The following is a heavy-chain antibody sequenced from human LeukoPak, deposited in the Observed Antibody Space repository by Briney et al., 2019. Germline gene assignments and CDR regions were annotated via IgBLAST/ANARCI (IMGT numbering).Heavy chain of an antibody. CDR2: IDTKSGGT. CDR1: GYTFTDYY. V-gene: IGHV1-2*02. CDR3: ASEASCGDRRCYLQRIAS. Sequence: ASVKVSCKASGYTFTDYYMHWVRQAPGQGLEWMGWIDTKSGGTKYVQKFQGRVTITSDSSIGTAYMDLSSLISDDTAIYYCASEASCGDRRCYLQRIASWGQGTLVTVSS. J-gene: IGHJ4*02. D-gene: IGHD2-21*01.